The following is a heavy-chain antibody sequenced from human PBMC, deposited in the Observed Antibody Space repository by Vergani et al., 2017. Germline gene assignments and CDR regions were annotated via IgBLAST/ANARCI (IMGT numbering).Heavy chain of an antibody. CDR2: IRYDGSSE. CDR3: VKDIAASGNYWYFDL. CDR1: GFTLNTYG. D-gene: IGHD6-13*01. V-gene: IGHV3-30*02. J-gene: IGHJ2*01. Sequence: QVQILQSGGGVVQPGGSLRLSCTLSGFTLNTYGIHWVRQAPGKGLEWVSFIRYDGSSEYYGDSVKGRFTISRDNAKNSLYLQMNSLRAEDTALYYCVKDIAASGNYWYFDLWAVAPWSLSPQ.